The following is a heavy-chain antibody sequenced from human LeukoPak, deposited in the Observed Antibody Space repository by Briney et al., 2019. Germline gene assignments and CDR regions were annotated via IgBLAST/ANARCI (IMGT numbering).Heavy chain of an antibody. D-gene: IGHD3-10*01. V-gene: IGHV1-18*04. CDR2: IRAYNGNT. J-gene: IGHJ3*02. CDR3: ARDIFAGTMVRGDYDAFDI. CDR1: GYTFTSYY. Sequence: ASVKVSCKASGYTFTSYYMHWVRQAPGQGLEWMGWIRAYNGNTNYAQKLQGRVTMTTDTSTSTAYMELRSLRSDDTAVYYCARDIFAGTMVRGDYDAFDIWGQGTMVTVSS.